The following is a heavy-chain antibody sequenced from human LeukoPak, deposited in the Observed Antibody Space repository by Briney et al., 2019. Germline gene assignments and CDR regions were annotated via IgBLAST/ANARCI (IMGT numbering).Heavy chain of an antibody. Sequence: SGTLSLTCTVSGGSISSSYWTWIRQPPGKGLEGIGYIYYSGSTNYNPSPKSRVTISVDTSKSQFSLKLSSVTAADTAVYYCAEGARARYIGVAGTTIDYWGPGTLVTVSS. D-gene: IGHD6-19*01. J-gene: IGHJ4*02. V-gene: IGHV4-59*01. CDR1: GGSISSSY. CDR2: IYYSGST. CDR3: AEGARARYIGVAGTTIDY.